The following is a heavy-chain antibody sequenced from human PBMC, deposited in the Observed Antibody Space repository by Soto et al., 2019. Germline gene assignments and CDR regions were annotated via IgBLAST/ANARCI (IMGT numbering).Heavy chain of an antibody. CDR3: AGGKEMEENYYYTGLAV. V-gene: IGHV1-3*01. D-gene: IGHD1-1*01. Sequence: ASVKVSCKASGYSFSTHSMHWVLQAPGQGLEWMGWINGGNGNTKYSQKFRDRVTITRDASASTGYMELSSLRSEDTAFYYCAGGKEMEENYYYTGLAVWGQGTTGTVSS. CDR1: GYSFSTHS. J-gene: IGHJ6*02. CDR2: INGGNGNT.